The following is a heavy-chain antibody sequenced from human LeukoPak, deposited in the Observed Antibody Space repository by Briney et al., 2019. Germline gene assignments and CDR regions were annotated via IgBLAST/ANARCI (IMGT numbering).Heavy chain of an antibody. Sequence: GGSLRLSCAASGFTFSSYSMNWVRQAPGKGLEWVSYISSSSSSIHYADSVKGRFTISRDNAKNSLYLQMNSLRAEDTALYYCARGFDGNFDYWGQGTLVTVSP. CDR3: ARGFDGNFDY. CDR1: GFTFSSYS. V-gene: IGHV3-48*04. D-gene: IGHD3-9*01. CDR2: ISSSSSSI. J-gene: IGHJ4*02.